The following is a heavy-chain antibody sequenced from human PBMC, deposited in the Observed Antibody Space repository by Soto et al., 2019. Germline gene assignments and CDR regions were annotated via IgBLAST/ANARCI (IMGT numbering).Heavy chain of an antibody. D-gene: IGHD3-3*01. CDR2: ISGSGGST. CDR1: GFTFSSYA. Sequence: PGGSLRLSCAASGFTFSSYAMIWVRQAPGKGLEWVSAISGSGGSTYYADSVKGRFTISRDNSKNTLYLQMNSLRAEDTAVYYCAKDPYYDFWSGYYREGYFDYWGQGTLVTVSS. V-gene: IGHV3-23*01. J-gene: IGHJ4*02. CDR3: AKDPYYDFWSGYYREGYFDY.